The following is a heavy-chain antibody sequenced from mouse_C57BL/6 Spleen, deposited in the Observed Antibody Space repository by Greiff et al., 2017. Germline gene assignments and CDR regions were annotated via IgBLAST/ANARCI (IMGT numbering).Heavy chain of an antibody. D-gene: IGHD2-4*01. CDR3: ARNDYGVRAWFAY. CDR2: IWTGGGT. CDR1: GFSLTSYA. V-gene: IGHV2-9-1*01. Sequence: VKLVESGPGLVAPSQSLSITCTVSGFSLTSYAISWVRQPPGKGLEWLGVIWTGGGTNSNSALKSRLSISKDNSKRQVFIKMNSLQTDDTARYCGARNDYGVRAWFAYWGQGTLVTVSA. J-gene: IGHJ3*01.